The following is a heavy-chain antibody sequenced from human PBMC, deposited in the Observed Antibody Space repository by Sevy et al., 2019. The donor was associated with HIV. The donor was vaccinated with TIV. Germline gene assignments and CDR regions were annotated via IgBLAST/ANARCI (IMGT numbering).Heavy chain of an antibody. J-gene: IGHJ3*02. D-gene: IGHD1-26*01. CDR3: ARARRKGATAFDAFDI. CDR2: IIPIFGTA. Sequence: ASVKVSCKASGGTFSSYAISWVRQAPGQGLEWMGGIIPIFGTANYAQKFQGRVTITADESTSTAYMELSSLGSEDTAVYYCARARRKGATAFDAFDIWGQGTMVTVSS. V-gene: IGHV1-69*13. CDR1: GGTFSSYA.